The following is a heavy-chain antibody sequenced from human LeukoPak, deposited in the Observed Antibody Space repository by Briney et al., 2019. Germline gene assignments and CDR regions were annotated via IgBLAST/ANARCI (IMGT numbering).Heavy chain of an antibody. CDR2: IYPGDSDT. J-gene: IGHJ3*02. CDR3: ARTGSGSTQMNDAFDI. D-gene: IGHD3-10*01. V-gene: IGHV5-51*01. Sequence: GESLKISCKGSGYSFTSYWIGWVRQMPGKGLEWMGIIYPGDSDTRYSPSSQGRVTISADKSISTAYLQWSSLKASDTAMYYCARTGSGSTQMNDAFDIWGQGTMVTVSS. CDR1: GYSFTSYW.